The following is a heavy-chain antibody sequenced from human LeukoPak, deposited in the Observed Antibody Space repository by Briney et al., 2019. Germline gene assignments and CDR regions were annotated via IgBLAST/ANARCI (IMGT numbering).Heavy chain of an antibody. D-gene: IGHD2-8*01. Sequence: PSETLSFTCPVSGGSISSSVYYWGWIRQPPGKGLDWIGTIYYSGSTYYNPSLKSRVTISVDTSKNQFSLKLSSVTAADTAVYYCARGMVYRVGYYYYYMDVWGKGTTVTVSS. CDR2: IYYSGST. J-gene: IGHJ6*03. CDR3: ARGMVYRVGYYYYYMDV. V-gene: IGHV4-39*07. CDR1: GGSISSSVYY.